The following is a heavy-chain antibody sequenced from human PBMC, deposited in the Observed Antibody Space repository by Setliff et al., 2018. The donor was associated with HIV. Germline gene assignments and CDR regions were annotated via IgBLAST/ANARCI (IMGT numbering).Heavy chain of an antibody. D-gene: IGHD6-19*01. CDR1: GYTFTGYY. Sequence: ASVKVSCKASGYTFTGYYMHWVRQAPGQGLEWMGWINPNSGGTNYAQKFQGRVTMTRDTSISTAYMDLRNLRSEDTAVYYCARSQGDSSGWYAGDYWGHGTLVTVSS. V-gene: IGHV1-2*02. J-gene: IGHJ4*01. CDR3: ARSQGDSSGWYAGDY. CDR2: INPNSGGT.